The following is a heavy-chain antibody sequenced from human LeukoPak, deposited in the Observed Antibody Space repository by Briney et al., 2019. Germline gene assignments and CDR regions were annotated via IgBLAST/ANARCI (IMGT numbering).Heavy chain of an antibody. CDR2: VCPGDSNT. CDR1: GYIFTTYC. V-gene: IGHV5-51*01. CDR3: ARRSGYCSNNICYSDDAFDS. D-gene: IGHD2-2*03. Sequence: GESLKISCEASGYIFTTYCIAWVRQMPGKGLECMAIVCPGDSNTRYSPSFQGQVTISADKSISTAYLQWSSLKASDTAMYYCARRSGYCSNNICYSDDAFDSWGQGTMVTVSS. J-gene: IGHJ3*02.